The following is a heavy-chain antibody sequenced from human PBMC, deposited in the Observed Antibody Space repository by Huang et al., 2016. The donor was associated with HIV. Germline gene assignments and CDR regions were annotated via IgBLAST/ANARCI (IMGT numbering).Heavy chain of an antibody. CDR2: IIPKFGTT. V-gene: IGHV1-69*01. CDR3: ARGQRITMVRGVTRAPNGPYYYGMDV. CDR1: GGTFSSYG. D-gene: IGHD3-10*01. Sequence: QVQLVQSGAEVKKPGSSVKVSCKASGGTFSSYGISWVRQAPGQGLEWMGGIIPKFGTTKYAKKCRGRGTSTADESTSTAYMGVSSLRSEDTAVFYWARGQRITMVRGVTRAPNGPYYYGMDVWGQGTTVTVSS. J-gene: IGHJ6*02.